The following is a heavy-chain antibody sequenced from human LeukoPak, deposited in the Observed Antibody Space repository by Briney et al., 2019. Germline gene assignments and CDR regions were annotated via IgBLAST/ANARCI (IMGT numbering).Heavy chain of an antibody. CDR1: GGSFSGYY. D-gene: IGHD2-2*01. CDR2: INHSGST. V-gene: IGHV4-34*01. CDR3: ARAVGCSSTSCYRIDYYGMDV. Sequence: SETLSLTCAVYGGSFSGYYWSWIRQPPGKGLEWIEEINHSGSTNYNPSLKSRVTISVDTSKNQFSLKLSSVTAADTAVYYCARAVGCSSTSCYRIDYYGMDVWGQGTTVTVSS. J-gene: IGHJ6*02.